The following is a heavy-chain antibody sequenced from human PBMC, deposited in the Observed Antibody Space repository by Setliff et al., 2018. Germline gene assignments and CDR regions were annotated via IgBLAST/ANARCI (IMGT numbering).Heavy chain of an antibody. CDR3: ATPYYYDSSGYYH. J-gene: IGHJ5*02. CDR1: GGSISSSSYY. D-gene: IGHD3-22*01. V-gene: IGHV4-39*01. CDR2: IYYSGST. Sequence: LSLTCTVSGGSISSSSYYWGWIRQPPGKGLEWIGSIYYSGSTYYNPSLKSRVTISVDTSKNQFSLKLSSVTAADTAVYYCATPYYYDSSGYYHWGQGTLVTVSS.